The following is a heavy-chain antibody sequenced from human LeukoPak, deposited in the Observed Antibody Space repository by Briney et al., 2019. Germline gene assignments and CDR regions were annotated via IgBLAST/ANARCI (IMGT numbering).Heavy chain of an antibody. CDR3: ARADYDFWSGKNNWFDP. CDR1: GGTFSSHA. J-gene: IGHJ5*02. D-gene: IGHD3-3*01. Sequence: SVKVSCKASGGTFSSHAISWVRQAPGQGLEWMGRIIPILGIANYAQKFQGRVTITADKSTSTAYMELSSLRSEDTAVYYCARADYDFWSGKNNWFDPWGQGTLVTVSS. V-gene: IGHV1-69*04. CDR2: IIPILGIA.